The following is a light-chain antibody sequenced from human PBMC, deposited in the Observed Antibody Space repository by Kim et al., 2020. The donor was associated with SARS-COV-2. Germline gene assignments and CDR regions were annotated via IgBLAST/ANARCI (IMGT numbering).Light chain of an antibody. J-gene: IGKJ2*02. CDR3: QQYYNRPPCT. CDR1: QSVLSD. V-gene: IGKV3-15*01. Sequence: VSPGERATLSCRASQSVLSDLAWYQQKPGQAPRLLIYAASTRATGVPARFSGSRSGTEFTLTISSLQSEDFAVYFCQQYYNRPPCTFGQGTKLEIK. CDR2: AAS.